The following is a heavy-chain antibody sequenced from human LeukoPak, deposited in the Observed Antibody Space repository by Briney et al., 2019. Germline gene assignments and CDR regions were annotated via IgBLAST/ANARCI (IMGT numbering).Heavy chain of an antibody. V-gene: IGHV3-23*01. Sequence: PGGSLRLSCAASGFTFSSYTMSWVRQAPGKGLEWVSSISGSGGTTFYADSVKGRFTISRDNANNTVYLRVDSLRAEDTALYYCAKASCTGGNRRKDLEYWGQGTLVTVSS. CDR1: GFTFSSYT. D-gene: IGHD2-8*02. J-gene: IGHJ4*02. CDR2: ISGSGGTT. CDR3: AKASCTGGNRRKDLEY.